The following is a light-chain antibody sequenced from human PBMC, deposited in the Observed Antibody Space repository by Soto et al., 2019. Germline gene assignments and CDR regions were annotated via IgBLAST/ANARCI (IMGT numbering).Light chain of an antibody. CDR1: QSVSSN. CDR3: QQYNNWPPVT. Sequence: LSPATLSVSKGERATLSCRASQSVSSNLAWYQQKPGQAPRLLIYGASTRATGIPARFSGSGSGTEFTLTISSLQSEDFAVYYCQQYNNWPPVTFGQGTLLEIK. CDR2: GAS. V-gene: IGKV3-15*01. J-gene: IGKJ5*01.